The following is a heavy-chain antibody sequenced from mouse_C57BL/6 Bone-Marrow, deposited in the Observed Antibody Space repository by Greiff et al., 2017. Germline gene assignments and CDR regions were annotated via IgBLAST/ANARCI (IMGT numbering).Heavy chain of an antibody. D-gene: IGHD1-1*01. Sequence: ESGPGLVKPSQSLSLTCSVTGYSITSGYYWNWIRQFPGNKLEWMGYISYDGSNNYNPSLKNRISIIRDTSKNQFFLKLNSVTTEDTATYYCARVYGAWFAYWGQGTLVTVSA. CDR3: ARVYGAWFAY. V-gene: IGHV3-6*01. J-gene: IGHJ3*01. CDR2: ISYDGSN. CDR1: GYSITSGYY.